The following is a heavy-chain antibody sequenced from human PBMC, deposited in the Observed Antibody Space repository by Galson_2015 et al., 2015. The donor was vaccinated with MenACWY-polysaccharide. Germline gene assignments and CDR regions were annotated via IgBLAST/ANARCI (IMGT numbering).Heavy chain of an antibody. D-gene: IGHD3-16*02. J-gene: IGHJ4*02. V-gene: IGHV4-39*07. CDR3: ARVVTGSRFDK. Sequence: ETLSLTCSVSGGSISSRPYFWGWIRQPPGEGPEWIGSVSSRGRIYYYPSFPRRVTISADPSQHQFSLKLSSVTAADTAVYYCARVVTGSRFDKWGQGTLVTVSS. CDR1: GGSISSRPYF. CDR2: VSSRGRI.